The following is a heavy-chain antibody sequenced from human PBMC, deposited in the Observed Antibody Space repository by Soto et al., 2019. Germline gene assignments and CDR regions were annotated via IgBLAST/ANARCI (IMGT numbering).Heavy chain of an antibody. Sequence: ASVKVSCKASGYTFTSYDINWVRQATGQGLEWMGWMNPNSGNTDYAQKFQGRVTMTRNTSISTAYMELSSLRSEDTAVYYCARATPFVAVAGTGVVADMHAFDIWGQGTMVTVSS. CDR1: GYTFTSYD. CDR2: MNPNSGNT. CDR3: ARATPFVAVAGTGVVADMHAFDI. V-gene: IGHV1-8*01. D-gene: IGHD6-19*01. J-gene: IGHJ3*02.